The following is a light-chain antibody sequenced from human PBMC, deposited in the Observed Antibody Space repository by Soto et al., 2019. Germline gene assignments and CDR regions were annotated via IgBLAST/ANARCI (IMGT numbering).Light chain of an antibody. CDR2: DVS. CDR1: SSDVGGYNY. CDR3: SSYTSSSPYV. Sequence: QSALTQPASVSGSPGQSITISCTGTSSDVGGYNYVSWYQQHPGKAPKLMIYDVSNRPSGVSNRFSGSKSGNTASLTISGLQAEDVADYYCSSYTSSSPYVFGTGSKVNVL. V-gene: IGLV2-14*01. J-gene: IGLJ1*01.